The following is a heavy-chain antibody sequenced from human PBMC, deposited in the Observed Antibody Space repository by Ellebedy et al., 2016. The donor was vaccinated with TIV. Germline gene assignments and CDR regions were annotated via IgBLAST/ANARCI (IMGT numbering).Heavy chain of an antibody. Sequence: SETLSLXXNVSGDSIKNSPYYWAWVRQPPGKGLEWLGNVYFNGATFHNPSLKSRLTISIDMSKNFFSLQLTSATAADTAVYFCARKGAPGPFYYQAMDVWGQGTTVTVAS. CDR3: ARKGAPGPFYYQAMDV. CDR1: GDSIKNSPYY. CDR2: VYFNGAT. D-gene: IGHD2-2*01. V-gene: IGHV4-39*07. J-gene: IGHJ6*02.